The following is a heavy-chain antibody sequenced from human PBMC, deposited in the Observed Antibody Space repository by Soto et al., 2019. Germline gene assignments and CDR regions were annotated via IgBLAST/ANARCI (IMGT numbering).Heavy chain of an antibody. Sequence: QVRLRQWGAGLLKPSETLPLTCAIYGGSFSDYYWSWIRQPPGKGLEWIGEINHSGSTNYNPSLKSRVTISVDTSKNQFSLTLNSVTAADTAVYYCAREVPSRYFDLWGRGTPVTVSS. CDR1: GGSFSDYY. J-gene: IGHJ2*01. V-gene: IGHV4-34*01. CDR3: AREVPSRYFDL. CDR2: INHSGST. D-gene: IGHD3-10*01.